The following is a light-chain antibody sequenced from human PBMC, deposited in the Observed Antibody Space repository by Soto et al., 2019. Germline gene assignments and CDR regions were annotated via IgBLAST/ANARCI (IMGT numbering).Light chain of an antibody. CDR1: SSDVGGYNY. CDR3: SAYAGSSTWV. Sequence: QSAPTQPPSASGSPGQSVTFSCTGTSSDVGGYNYVSWYQQYPGKAPKLMIYEVYKRHSGVPDRVSGSTSGNTASLTVSGLQPEDEADYYCSAYAGSSTWVFGGGTKLTVL. CDR2: EVY. J-gene: IGLJ2*01. V-gene: IGLV2-8*01.